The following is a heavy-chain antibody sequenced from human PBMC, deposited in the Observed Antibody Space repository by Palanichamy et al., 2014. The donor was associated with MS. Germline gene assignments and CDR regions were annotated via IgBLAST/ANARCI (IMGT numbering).Heavy chain of an antibody. CDR2: INQGAGKT. CDR3: VRIYCTSTDCYLDY. J-gene: IGHJ4*02. V-gene: IGHV3-7*01. D-gene: IGHD2-2*01. Sequence: EIQLVESWGRAWPSLGGPLRLSCAASGFTFSSFWMSWVRQAPGKGLEWVANINQGAGKTYYADSVKGRFTISRDNAKNSMSLQMNSLRAEDMAVYYCVRIYCTSTDCYLDYWGQGTLVTVSS. CDR1: GFTFSSFW.